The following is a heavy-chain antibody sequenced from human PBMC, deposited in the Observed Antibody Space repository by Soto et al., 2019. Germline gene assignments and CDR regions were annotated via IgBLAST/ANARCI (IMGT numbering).Heavy chain of an antibody. CDR2: IFSNDEK. CDR1: GFSLSNARMG. J-gene: IGHJ6*02. Sequence: QVTLKESGPVLVKPTETLTLTCIVSGFSLSNARMGVSWIRQPPGKALEWLAHIFSNDEKSYSTSLKSRLTIPKETSKNQVVLNMTNMDPVDTAKYYCARDSGEQVVGFYYYYGMDVWGQGTTVTVSS. CDR3: ARDSGEQVVGFYYYYGMDV. V-gene: IGHV2-26*01. D-gene: IGHD2-15*01.